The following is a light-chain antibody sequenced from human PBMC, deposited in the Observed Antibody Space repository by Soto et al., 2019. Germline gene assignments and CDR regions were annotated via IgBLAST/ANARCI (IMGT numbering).Light chain of an antibody. V-gene: IGLV2-8*01. CDR2: DVS. Sequence: QSVLTQPPSASGSPGQSVTISCTGTSSDVGAYNYVSWYQQHPGKAPKLIVYDVSKRPAGVPDRFSGPKSGNTASLTVSGLRAEDEADYYCSSYAGTNTLFGGGTKLTVL. CDR3: SSYAGTNTL. CDR1: SSDVGAYNY. J-gene: IGLJ2*01.